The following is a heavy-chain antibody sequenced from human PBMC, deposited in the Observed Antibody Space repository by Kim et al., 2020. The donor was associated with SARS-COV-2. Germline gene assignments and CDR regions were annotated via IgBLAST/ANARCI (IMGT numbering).Heavy chain of an antibody. CDR1: GYKFNTYW. CDR2: IYPGDSDT. J-gene: IGHJ4*02. V-gene: IGHV5-51*01. CDR3: ATGVGAVTNYDFEY. Sequence: GESLKISCKASGYKFNTYWIGWVRQRPGSGLEWMGIIYPGDSDTRYGQSIEGQVTITADKSISTAYMQWTSVKASDSAMYYCATGVGAVTNYDFEYWGQGTLVTVSS. D-gene: IGHD1-7*01.